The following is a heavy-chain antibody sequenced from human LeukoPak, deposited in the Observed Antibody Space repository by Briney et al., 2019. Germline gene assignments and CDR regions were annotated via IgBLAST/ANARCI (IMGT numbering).Heavy chain of an antibody. Sequence: GGSLRLSCAASGFTFSSDWMSWVRQAPGKGLEWVANIKQDGSEKYYVDSVKGRFTISRDNAKNSLYLQINSLRAGDTAVYYCARPLTGTTIFYDYWGQGTLVTVSS. CDR1: GFTFSSDW. CDR3: ARPLTGTTIFYDY. V-gene: IGHV3-7*01. D-gene: IGHD1-7*01. CDR2: IKQDGSEK. J-gene: IGHJ4*02.